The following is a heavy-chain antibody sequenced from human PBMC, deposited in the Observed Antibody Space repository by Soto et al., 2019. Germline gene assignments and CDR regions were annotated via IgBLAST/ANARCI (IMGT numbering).Heavy chain of an antibody. Sequence: ESGGGVVQPGRSLRLSCAASGFTFSTNAMHWVRQAPGKGLEWVAVISYDGSTRYYADSMKGRFTISRDNSKNTLYLQMYNLRAEDTAVYYCAKQFSGWSYYFDYWGQGTLVTVSS. V-gene: IGHV3-30-3*02. D-gene: IGHD6-19*01. CDR2: ISYDGSTR. CDR3: AKQFSGWSYYFDY. J-gene: IGHJ4*02. CDR1: GFTFSTNA.